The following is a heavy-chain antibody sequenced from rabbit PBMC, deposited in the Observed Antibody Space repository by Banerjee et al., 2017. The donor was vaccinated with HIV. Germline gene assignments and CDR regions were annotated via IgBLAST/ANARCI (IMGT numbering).Heavy chain of an antibody. CDR2: INTSSGNT. Sequence: QEQLVESGGGLVKPGASLTLTCTASGFSFSSTYWICWVRQAPGKGLEWIACINTSSGNTVYATWAKGRLTISKTSSTTVTLQMTSLTAADSATYFCARLGAGDTGAGWMYDLWGPGTLVTVS. J-gene: IGHJ4*01. D-gene: IGHD3-1*01. CDR1: GFSFSSTYW. CDR3: ARLGAGDTGAGWMYDL. V-gene: IGHV1S45*01.